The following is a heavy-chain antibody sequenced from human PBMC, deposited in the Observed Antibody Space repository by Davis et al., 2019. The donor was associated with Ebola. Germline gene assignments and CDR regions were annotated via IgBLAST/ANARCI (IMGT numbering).Heavy chain of an antibody. D-gene: IGHD6-19*01. CDR3: ARGGWASGMDV. CDR2: INHSGST. Sequence: MPSETLSLTCTVSGGSINTDYWSWIRQPPGKGLEWIGEINHSGSTNYNPSLKSRVTISVDTSKNQFSLQLNSVTPEDTAVYYCARGGWASGMDVWGQGTTVTVSS. J-gene: IGHJ6*02. V-gene: IGHV4-34*01. CDR1: GGSINTDY.